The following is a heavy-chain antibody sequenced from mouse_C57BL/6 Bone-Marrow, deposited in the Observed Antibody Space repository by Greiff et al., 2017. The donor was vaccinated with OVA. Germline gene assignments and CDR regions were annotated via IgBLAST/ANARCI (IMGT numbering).Heavy chain of an antibody. Sequence: EVKLMESGAELVRPGASVKLSCTASGFNIKDDYMHWVKQRPEQGLEWIGRIDPANGNTKYAPKFQGKATITADTSSNTAYLQLSSLTSEDTAVYYCTTSLPWFAYWGQGTLVTVSA. CDR2: IDPANGNT. J-gene: IGHJ3*01. V-gene: IGHV14-4*01. CDR1: GFNIKDDY. CDR3: TTSLPWFAY.